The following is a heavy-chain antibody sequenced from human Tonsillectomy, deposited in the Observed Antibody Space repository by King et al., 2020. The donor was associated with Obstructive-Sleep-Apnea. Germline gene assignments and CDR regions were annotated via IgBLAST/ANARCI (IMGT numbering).Heavy chain of an antibody. Sequence: TLKESGPALVNPTQTLTLTCTFSGFSLTTSGMCVTWIRQPPGKALEWLALIDWDDDEYYSTSLKTRLTISKDTSKNQVVLRMTNMGPVDTAPYFCARMERTTATTWGYFDYWGQGSVVTVSS. D-gene: IGHD4-17*01. V-gene: IGHV2-70*01. J-gene: IGHJ4*02. CDR3: ARMERTTATTWGYFDY. CDR2: IDWDDDE. CDR1: GFSLTTSGMC.